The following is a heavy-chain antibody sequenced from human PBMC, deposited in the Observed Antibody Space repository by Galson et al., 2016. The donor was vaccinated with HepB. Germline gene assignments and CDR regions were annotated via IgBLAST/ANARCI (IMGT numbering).Heavy chain of an antibody. V-gene: IGHV3-30*03. CDR3: ARLVEVARFDH. J-gene: IGHJ4*02. CDR1: GFTFSSYG. CDR2: ISYDGRNK. Sequence: SLRLSCAASGFTFSSYGMHWVRQAPGKGLEWVAVISYDGRNKYYTDSVKGRFTISRDNSKKTLYLQMNSLRAEDTAVYYCARLVEVARFDHWGQGTLVTVSS. D-gene: IGHD6-19*01.